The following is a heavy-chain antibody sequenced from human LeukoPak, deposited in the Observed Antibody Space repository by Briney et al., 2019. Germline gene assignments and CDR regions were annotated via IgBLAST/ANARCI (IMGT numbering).Heavy chain of an antibody. D-gene: IGHD3-10*01. CDR1: GFAVSDYY. Sequence: PGGSLRLSCAASGFAVSDYYMNWIRQAPGKGLEWVSYISSRDNLIYYADSVKGRFTISTDNAKNSVYLQLNRLRVEDTAVYYCAREQWFRWEFWGQGILVTVPS. V-gene: IGHV3-11*01. CDR3: AREQWFRWEF. J-gene: IGHJ4*02. CDR2: ISSRDNLI.